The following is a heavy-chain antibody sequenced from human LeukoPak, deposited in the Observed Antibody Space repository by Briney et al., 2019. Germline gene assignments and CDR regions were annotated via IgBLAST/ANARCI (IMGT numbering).Heavy chain of an antibody. CDR2: ISVDNGNT. V-gene: IGHV1-18*01. CDR1: TYTLTSYA. D-gene: IGHD1-26*01. CDR3: ARDVAAIVGVTAWFDP. Sequence: VASVKVSCKASTYTLTSYAISWMRQAPGQGLEWMGWISVDNGNTNYAQKFQGRVTMTTDTSTNTVYMELRSLRFDDSAVYYCARDVAAIVGVTAWFDPWGQGTLLTVSS. J-gene: IGHJ5*02.